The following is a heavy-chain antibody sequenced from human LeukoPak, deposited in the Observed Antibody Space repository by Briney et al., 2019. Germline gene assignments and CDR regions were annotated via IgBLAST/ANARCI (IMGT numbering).Heavy chain of an antibody. CDR3: GRGDYSGGGGSSAFDI. D-gene: IGHD1-26*01. CDR1: GGSISSGSYY. CDR2: IYTSGST. Sequence: PSETLSLTCTVSGGSISSGSYYWSWIRQPAGKGLEWIGRIYTSGSTNYNPSLKSRVTISVDTSKNQFSLKLSSVTAADRAVYYWGRGDYSGGGGSSAFDIWGQGTMVTVSS. V-gene: IGHV4-61*02. J-gene: IGHJ3*02.